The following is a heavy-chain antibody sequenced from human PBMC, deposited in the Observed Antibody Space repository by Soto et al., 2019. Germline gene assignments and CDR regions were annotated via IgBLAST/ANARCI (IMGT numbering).Heavy chain of an antibody. CDR2: ISYDGSNK. D-gene: IGHD3-3*01. J-gene: IGHJ4*02. CDR3: ATSWTIFGVVTPFDY. Sequence: QVQLVESGGGVGQPGRSLRLSCAASGFTFSSYAMHWVRQAPGKGLEWVAVISYDGSNKYYADSVKGRFTISRDNSKNTLYLQMNSLRAEDTAVYYCATSWTIFGVVTPFDYWGQGTLVTVSS. V-gene: IGHV3-30-3*01. CDR1: GFTFSSYA.